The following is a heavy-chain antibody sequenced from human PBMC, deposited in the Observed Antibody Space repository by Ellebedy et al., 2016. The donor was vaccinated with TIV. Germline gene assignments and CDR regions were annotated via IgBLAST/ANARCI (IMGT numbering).Heavy chain of an antibody. CDR1: GFTLSRYE. D-gene: IGHD5-12*01. CDR2: IGSSGITI. V-gene: IGHV3-48*03. Sequence: GESLKISCVASGFTLSRYEMIWIRQAPGKGLEWVSRIGSSGITIEYADSVKGRFTISRDSAKNSLYLQMNSLRAEDTAVYYCRIVASDFDYWGQGALVTVSS. CDR3: RIVASDFDY. J-gene: IGHJ4*02.